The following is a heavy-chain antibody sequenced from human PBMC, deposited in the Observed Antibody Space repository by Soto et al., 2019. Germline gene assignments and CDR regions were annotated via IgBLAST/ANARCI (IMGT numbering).Heavy chain of an antibody. J-gene: IGHJ3*02. CDR1: GFTFSSYA. V-gene: IGHV3-30-3*01. Sequence: GGSLRLSCAASGFTFSSYAMHWVRQVPGKGLEWVAVISFDETNKYYADSVKGRFTISRDNSRNTLYLQMNSLRAEDTAVYYCARDDTTAAFDIWGRGTMVTVSS. CDR2: ISFDETNK. CDR3: ARDDTTAAFDI. D-gene: IGHD1-26*01.